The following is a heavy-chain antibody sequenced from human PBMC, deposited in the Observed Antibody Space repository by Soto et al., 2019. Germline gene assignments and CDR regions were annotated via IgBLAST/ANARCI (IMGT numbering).Heavy chain of an antibody. CDR1: VFTFSSYS. Sequence: GGSLRLSCAASVFTFSSYSMNWVRQAPGKGLEWVSYISSSSSTIYYADSVKGRFTISRDNAKNSLYLQMNSLRDEDTAVYYCARPEYSSSSYGMDVWGQGTTVTVSS. D-gene: IGHD6-6*01. CDR2: ISSSSSTI. V-gene: IGHV3-48*02. CDR3: ARPEYSSSSYGMDV. J-gene: IGHJ6*02.